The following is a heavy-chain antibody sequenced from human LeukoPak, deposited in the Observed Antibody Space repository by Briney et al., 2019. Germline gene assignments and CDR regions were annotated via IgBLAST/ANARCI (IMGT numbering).Heavy chain of an antibody. D-gene: IGHD3-22*01. CDR2: ISSSGSNI. V-gene: IGHV3-48*03. CDR3: AKDDGVTMIVVVKTPWFDP. J-gene: IGHJ5*02. CDR1: GFTFSSHD. Sequence: PGGSLRLSCAASGFTFSSHDMSWVRQAPGKGLEWVSYISSSGSNINYVDSVKGRFTIYRDNAKNSLYLQMNSLRAEDTAVYYCAKDDGVTMIVVVKTPWFDPWGQGTLVTVSS.